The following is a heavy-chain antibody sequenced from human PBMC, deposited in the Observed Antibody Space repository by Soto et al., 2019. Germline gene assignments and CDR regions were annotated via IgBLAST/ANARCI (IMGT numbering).Heavy chain of an antibody. CDR2: TYYRSKWYN. J-gene: IGHJ4*02. D-gene: IGHD3-16*01. Sequence: SQTLSLTCAISGDSASGNSAAWNWIRQSPSRGLEWLGRTYYRSKWYNDYAVSVKSRITVTPDTSKNQFSLHLNSVTPEDTAVYYCSSDFPYYESSDSYFDYSRQGALVTVFS. V-gene: IGHV6-1*01. CDR1: GDSASGNSAA. CDR3: SSDFPYYESSDSYFDY.